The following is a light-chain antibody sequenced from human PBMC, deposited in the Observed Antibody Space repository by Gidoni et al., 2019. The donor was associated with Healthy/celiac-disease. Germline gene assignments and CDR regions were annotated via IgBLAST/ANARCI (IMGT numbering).Light chain of an antibody. CDR3: QQYNSYSPRLT. J-gene: IGKJ4*01. V-gene: IGKV1-5*03. Sequence: DIQMTQSTSTLSAFVGDRVTITCRASQSISSWLAWYQQKPGKAPKLRIYKASSVESGVPSRFSGSGSGTEFTLTISILQPDDFATYYCQQYNSYSPRLTFGGGTKVEIK. CDR1: QSISSW. CDR2: KAS.